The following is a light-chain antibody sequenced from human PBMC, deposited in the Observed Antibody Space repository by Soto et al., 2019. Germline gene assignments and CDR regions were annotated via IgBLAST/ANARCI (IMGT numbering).Light chain of an antibody. CDR3: QQYGSSPNT. J-gene: IGKJ1*01. CDR1: QSVSSF. V-gene: IGKV3-20*01. CDR2: GAS. Sequence: SVLTQSPGTLSLSPGERATLSCRASQSVSSFLAWYQKKPGQAPRLLIYGASSRATGIPDRFSGSGSGTDFTLTISRLEPEDFAVYYCQQYGSSPNTFGQGTKVDIK.